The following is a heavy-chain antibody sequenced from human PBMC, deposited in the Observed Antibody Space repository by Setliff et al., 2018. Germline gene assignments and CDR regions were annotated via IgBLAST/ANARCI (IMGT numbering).Heavy chain of an antibody. CDR3: TTRSYYFDPNGYYYFDF. D-gene: IGHD3-22*01. J-gene: IGHJ4*02. Sequence: PGGSLRLSCAGSGFNFTHAWMNWVRQAPGKGLEWVGRIKDKSDGGTTNYGAPVKGRFTISRDDSRNTLYLQMNSLKTEDTAIYYCTTRSYYFDPNGYYYFDFWGQGTLVTVSS. V-gene: IGHV3-15*01. CDR1: GFNFTHAW. CDR2: IKDKSDGGTT.